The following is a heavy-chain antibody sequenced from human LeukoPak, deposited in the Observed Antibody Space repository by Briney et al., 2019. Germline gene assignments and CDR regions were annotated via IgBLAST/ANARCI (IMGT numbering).Heavy chain of an antibody. Sequence: SETLSLTCTVSGGSISSYYWSWIRQPPGKGLEWIGYIYYSGSTNYNPSLKSRVTISVDTSKNQFSLKLSSVTAADTAVYYCARGGSSSWYYFDYWGQGTLVTVSS. V-gene: IGHV4-59*01. CDR1: GGSISSYY. D-gene: IGHD6-13*01. CDR3: ARGGSSSWYYFDY. J-gene: IGHJ4*02. CDR2: IYYSGST.